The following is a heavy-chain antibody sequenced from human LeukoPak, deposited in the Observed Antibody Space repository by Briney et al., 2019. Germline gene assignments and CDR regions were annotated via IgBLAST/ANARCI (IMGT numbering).Heavy chain of an antibody. CDR1: GFTFSNAW. CDR2: IKSKTDGGTT. D-gene: IGHD6-13*01. V-gene: IGHV3-15*01. Sequence: GGSLRLSCAASGFTFSNAWMSWVRQAPGKGREWVGRIKSKTDGGTTDYAAPVKGRFTISRDDSKNTLYLQMNSLKTEDTAVYYCTTAGGYSSSWYEDDYWGQGTLVTVSS. CDR3: TTAGGYSSSWYEDDY. J-gene: IGHJ4*02.